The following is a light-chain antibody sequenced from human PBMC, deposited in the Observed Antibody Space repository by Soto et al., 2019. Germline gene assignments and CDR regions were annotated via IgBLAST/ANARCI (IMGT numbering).Light chain of an antibody. CDR1: QSVSSN. J-gene: IGKJ1*01. CDR3: QQYNNWPQT. V-gene: IGKV3-15*01. Sequence: EVVMTQSPATLSVSLGDRATLSCRASQSVSSNLAWYQQKPGQAPRLLIYGASTRATGIPARFSGSGSGTEFTLTISSLRSEDFAVYYCQQYNNWPQTFGQGTKVDIK. CDR2: GAS.